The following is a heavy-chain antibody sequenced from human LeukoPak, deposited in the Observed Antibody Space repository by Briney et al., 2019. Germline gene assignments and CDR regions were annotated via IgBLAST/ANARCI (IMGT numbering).Heavy chain of an antibody. Sequence: GGSLTLTCAASGFSFSSYWMHWVRQAPGKGLVWVSRIKSDGKTNYADSVKGRFTISRDNAKNTVSLQMNSLRAEDTGVHYCARAPSEIGGYYPEYFQHWGQGTLVTVSS. V-gene: IGHV3-74*01. CDR2: IKSDGKT. CDR1: GFSFSSYW. D-gene: IGHD3-22*01. J-gene: IGHJ1*01. CDR3: ARAPSEIGGYYPEYFQH.